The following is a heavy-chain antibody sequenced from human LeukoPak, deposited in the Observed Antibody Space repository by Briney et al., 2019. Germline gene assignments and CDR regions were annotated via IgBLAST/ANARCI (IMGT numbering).Heavy chain of an antibody. V-gene: IGHV3-7*01. D-gene: IGHD6-6*01. CDR3: ARDVTGAARSFYYYYGMDV. CDR1: GFTFSTYW. J-gene: IGHJ6*02. CDR2: VNPDGSEK. Sequence: PGGSLRLSCAASGFTFSTYWMTWVRQAPGKGLEWVANVNPDGSEKYYLDSVKGRFTISRDNTKNSLYLQMNSLRAEDTAVYYCARDVTGAARSFYYYYGMDVWGQGTTVTVSS.